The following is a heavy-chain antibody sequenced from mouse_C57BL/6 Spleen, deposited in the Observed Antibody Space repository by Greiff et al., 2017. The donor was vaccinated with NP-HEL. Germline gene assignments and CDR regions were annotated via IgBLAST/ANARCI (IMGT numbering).Heavy chain of an antibody. J-gene: IGHJ4*01. CDR1: GYTFTSYW. Sequence: QVQLQQPGAELVRPGSSVKLSCKASGYTFTSYWMHWVKQRPIQGLEWIGNIDPSDSETHYNQKFKDKATLTVDKSSSTAYMQLSSLTSEDSAVYYCARDGGRDAMDYWGQGTSVTVSS. CDR2: IDPSDSET. CDR3: ARDGGRDAMDY. V-gene: IGHV1-52*01. D-gene: IGHD2-3*01.